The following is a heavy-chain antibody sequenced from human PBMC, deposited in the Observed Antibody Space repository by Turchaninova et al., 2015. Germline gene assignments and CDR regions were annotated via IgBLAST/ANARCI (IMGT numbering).Heavy chain of an antibody. CDR2: VSSGRKS. V-gene: IGHV3-53*02. Sequence: EVQLVETGGGLIQPGESLRLSCAASGFTVSSIYMSWVRHAPGKGLEWVSVVSSGRKSCLRTPVNGLFHLLRQNDKNRFLFQRNRRRDEDTAVYYGAINGRPNQHYFDYWGQGTLVTVSS. J-gene: IGHJ4*02. CDR3: AINGRPNQHYFDY. CDR1: GFTVSSIY. D-gene: IGHD1-14*01.